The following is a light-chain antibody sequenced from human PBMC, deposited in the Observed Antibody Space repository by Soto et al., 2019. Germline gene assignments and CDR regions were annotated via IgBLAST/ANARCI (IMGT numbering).Light chain of an antibody. CDR2: EVS. CDR3: SSHTSSNTRI. Sequence: QSVLTQPASVSGSPGQSIAISCTGTSSDIGAYDYVSWYQQHPDKAPKLMIYEVSNRPSGVSNRFSGSKSVNTATLTISGLQAEDEADHYCSSHTSSNTRIFGTGTKVTVL. CDR1: SSDIGAYDY. J-gene: IGLJ1*01. V-gene: IGLV2-14*03.